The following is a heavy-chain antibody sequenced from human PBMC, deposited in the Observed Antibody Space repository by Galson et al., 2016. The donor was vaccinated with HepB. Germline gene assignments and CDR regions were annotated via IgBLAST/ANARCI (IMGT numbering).Heavy chain of an antibody. V-gene: IGHV3-7*03. Sequence: SLRLSCATSGFTFTSFWMSWVRQAPGKGLEWVASIKQDESEKYYVDSVKGRFTISRDNAKNSLYLQMDSLRAEDTAVYYCARDKRLWLVWGQGTLATVSS. J-gene: IGHJ4*02. CDR1: GFTFTSFW. CDR2: IKQDESEK. D-gene: IGHD5-18*01. CDR3: ARDKRLWLV.